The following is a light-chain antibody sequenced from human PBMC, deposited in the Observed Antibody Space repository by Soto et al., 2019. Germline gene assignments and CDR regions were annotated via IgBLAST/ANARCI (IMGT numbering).Light chain of an antibody. CDR3: TSYAGSNTRYV. CDR1: SGDVGGYNY. CDR2: EVS. Sequence: QSVLTQPPSASGSPGQSVTISCTGTSGDVGGYNYVSWYQQHPGKAPRLMIYEVSKRPSGVPDRFSGSKSGNTASLTVSGLQVDDDADYYCTSYAGSNTRYVFGSGTKLTVL. J-gene: IGLJ1*01. V-gene: IGLV2-8*01.